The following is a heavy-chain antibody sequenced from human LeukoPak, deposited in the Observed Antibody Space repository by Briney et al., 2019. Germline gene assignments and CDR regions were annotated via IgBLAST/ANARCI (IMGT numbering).Heavy chain of an antibody. J-gene: IGHJ3*02. CDR2: ISAYNGNT. CDR1: GYTFTSYG. Sequence: APVKVSCKASGYTFTSYGISWVRQAPGQGLEWMGWISAYNGNTNYAQKLQGRVTMTTDTSTSTAYMELRSLRSDDTAVYYCARVRRSYGAFDIWGQGTMVTVSS. CDR3: ARVRRSYGAFDI. D-gene: IGHD3-16*01. V-gene: IGHV1-18*01.